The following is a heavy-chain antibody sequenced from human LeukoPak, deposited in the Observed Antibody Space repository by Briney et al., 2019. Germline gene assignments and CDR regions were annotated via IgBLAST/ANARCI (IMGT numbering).Heavy chain of an antibody. CDR3: ARDRVYGSCSSDY. D-gene: IGHD3-10*01. CDR2: ISGDGCGT. V-gene: IGHV3-74*01. J-gene: IGHJ4*02. CDR1: GFTFTSHW. Sequence: PGGSLRLSCTASGFTFTSHWMHWVRQAPGKGLVWVSRISGDGCGTNHADAVKGRFTNYRDNAKNTLYLQMNSLKVEDTAGYYCARDRVYGSCSSDYWGQGTLVTVSS.